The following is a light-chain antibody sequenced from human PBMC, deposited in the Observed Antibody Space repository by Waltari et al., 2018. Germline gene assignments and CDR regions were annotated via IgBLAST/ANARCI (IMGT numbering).Light chain of an antibody. V-gene: IGLV1-51*02. J-gene: IGLJ7*01. CDR2: ENN. CDR3: GTWDSSLSAAV. Sequence: QSVFTPPPSVSPTPAQTVTLSCSGSSSNFGNTYAVWYQQLPGTAPKLRIYENNKRPAGIPDRFSGSESGASATLGITGLQTGDEADYYCGTWDSSLSAAVFGGGTQLTVL. CDR1: SSNFGNTY.